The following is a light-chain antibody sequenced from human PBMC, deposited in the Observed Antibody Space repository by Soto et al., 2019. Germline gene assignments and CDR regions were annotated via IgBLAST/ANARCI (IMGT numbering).Light chain of an antibody. CDR1: QGIRND. J-gene: IGKJ1*01. Sequence: AIQTTQSPSSLSASVGDRVTITCRASQGIRNDLGWYQQKPGEAPKLLIYGASSLQSGVPSRFSGSGSGTDFTLTISSLQPEDFATYYCLQDYNYPKTFGQGTKVEIK. CDR3: LQDYNYPKT. CDR2: GAS. V-gene: IGKV1-6*01.